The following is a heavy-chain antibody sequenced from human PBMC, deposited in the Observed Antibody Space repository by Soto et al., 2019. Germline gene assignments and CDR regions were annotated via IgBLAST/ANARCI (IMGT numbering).Heavy chain of an antibody. CDR2: IGTTSTYI. J-gene: IGHJ6*02. D-gene: IGHD2-21*02. Sequence: GGSLRLSCAASGFTFGTFTMSWVRQAPGKGLEWVSSIGTTSTYIYYADSVRGRFTISRDNAKNSLYLQMNSLRAEDTAVYFCARVMCGDCSSYYYYSMDVWGQGTTVNVS. CDR1: GFTFGTFT. CDR3: ARVMCGDCSSYYYYSMDV. V-gene: IGHV3-21*01.